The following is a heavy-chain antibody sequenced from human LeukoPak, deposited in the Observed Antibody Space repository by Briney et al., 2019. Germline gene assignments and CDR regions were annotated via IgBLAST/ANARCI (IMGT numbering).Heavy chain of an antibody. Sequence: GGSLRLSCAASGFTFSSYDMQWVRQATGKGLEWVSAIGTAGDTYYPGSVKGRFTISRENAKNSLYLQMNSLRAGDTAVYYCARTGYGNDAFDIRGQGTMVTVSS. CDR2: IGTAGDT. D-gene: IGHD5-12*01. V-gene: IGHV3-13*01. CDR3: ARTGYGNDAFDI. CDR1: GFTFSSYD. J-gene: IGHJ3*02.